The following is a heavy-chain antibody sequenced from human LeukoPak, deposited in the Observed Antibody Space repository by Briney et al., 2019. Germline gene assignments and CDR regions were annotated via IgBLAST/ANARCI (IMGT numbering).Heavy chain of an antibody. CDR2: INSGSSSF. CDR3: ARDPYQSGYYDY. Sequence: GGSLRLSCAASGFTFSSYSMNWVRQAPGKGLEWVSSINSGSSSFYYADSVKGRFTTSRDNAKNSLYLQMNSLRAEDTAVYYCARDPYQSGYYDYWGQGTLVTVSS. CDR1: GFTFSSYS. V-gene: IGHV3-21*01. D-gene: IGHD3-22*01. J-gene: IGHJ4*02.